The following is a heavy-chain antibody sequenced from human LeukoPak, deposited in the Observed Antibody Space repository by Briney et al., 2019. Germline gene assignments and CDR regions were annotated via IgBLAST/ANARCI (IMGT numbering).Heavy chain of an antibody. CDR2: IYYSGST. Sequence: SGTLSLTCAVSGGSISSYYWSWIRQPPGKGLEWIGYIYYSGSTNYNPSLKSRVTISVDTSKNQFSLKLSSVTAADTAVYYCASGGIAAAVADYWGQGTLVTVSS. CDR3: ASGGIAAAVADY. CDR1: GGSISSYY. V-gene: IGHV4-59*01. J-gene: IGHJ4*02. D-gene: IGHD6-13*01.